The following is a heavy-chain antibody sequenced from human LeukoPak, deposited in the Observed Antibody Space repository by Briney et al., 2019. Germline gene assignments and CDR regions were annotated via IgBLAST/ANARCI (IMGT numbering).Heavy chain of an antibody. Sequence: PGRSLRSSGAASGFTFGSYGMPWVRNAPGRGLKWVAGIWYHGSHKYYAAAVKGRFTISRDNSKDTLYLQMKILSADDTAVYYCAREDIVVMQGSFDYWGQGTLVTVSS. J-gene: IGHJ4*02. D-gene: IGHD2-8*01. CDR1: GFTFGSYG. CDR3: AREDIVVMQGSFDY. CDR2: IWYHGSHK. V-gene: IGHV3-33*01.